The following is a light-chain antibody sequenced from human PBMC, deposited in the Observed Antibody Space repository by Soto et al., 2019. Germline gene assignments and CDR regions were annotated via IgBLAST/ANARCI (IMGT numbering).Light chain of an antibody. CDR2: GAS. J-gene: IGKJ5*01. V-gene: IGKV3-20*01. CDR1: QSVSNNY. Sequence: EIMLTQSPGTLSLTPGERATLSCRASQSVSNNYLAWYQQKPGQAPRLLIYGASNRATGIPDRFSGSGSGTDFTLTISRLEPEDFAVYYCQQYGSSLPITFGQGTRLEI. CDR3: QQYGSSLPIT.